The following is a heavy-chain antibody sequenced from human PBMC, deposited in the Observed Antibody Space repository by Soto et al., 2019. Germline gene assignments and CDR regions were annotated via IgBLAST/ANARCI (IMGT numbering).Heavy chain of an antibody. J-gene: IGHJ4*02. V-gene: IGHV1-3*01. Sequence: GASVKVSCKASGYTFTSYAMHWVRQAPGQRLEWMGWINAGNGNTKYSQKFQGRVTVTRDTSASTAYMELSSLRSEDTAVYYCARVGRDGYNRPHFDYWGQGTLVTVSS. D-gene: IGHD5-12*01. CDR2: INAGNGNT. CDR3: ARVGRDGYNRPHFDY. CDR1: GYTFTSYA.